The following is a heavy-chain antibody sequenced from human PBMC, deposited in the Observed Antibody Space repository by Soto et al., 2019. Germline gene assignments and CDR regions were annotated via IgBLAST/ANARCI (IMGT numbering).Heavy chain of an antibody. J-gene: IGHJ3*01. CDR1: GGTFNTYT. V-gene: IGHV1-69*02. CDR3: SLGSWSAETFDV. CDR2: IIPMLTVT. D-gene: IGHD6-25*01. Sequence: QVHLIQSGAEVKKPGSSVKVSCKAAGGTFNTYTLFWVRQAPGHGREWMGRIIPMLTVTNSAHKFQGRLTITADKSTGTAFMELTSLRSDDRAVYYCSLGSWSAETFDVWGQGTMVTVSS.